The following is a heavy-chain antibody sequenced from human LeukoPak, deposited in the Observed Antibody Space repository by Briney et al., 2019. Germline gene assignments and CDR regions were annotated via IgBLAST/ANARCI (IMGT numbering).Heavy chain of an antibody. CDR2: IYYSGST. J-gene: IGHJ4*02. D-gene: IGHD5-24*01. Sequence: SQTLSLTCTVSGGSISSGDYYWSWIRQHPGKGLEWIGYIYYSGSTYYNPSLKSRVTISVDTSKNQFSLKLSSVTAADTAVYYCAREVEMATISVWGQGTLVTVSS. V-gene: IGHV4-31*03. CDR3: AREVEMATISV. CDR1: GGSISSGDYY.